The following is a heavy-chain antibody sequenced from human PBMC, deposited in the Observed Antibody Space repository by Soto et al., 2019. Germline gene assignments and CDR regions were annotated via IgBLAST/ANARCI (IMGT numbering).Heavy chain of an antibody. D-gene: IGHD6-19*01. CDR1: GGSISNYY. Sequence: QVQLQESGPGLVKPSETLSLTCTVSGGSISNYYWSWIRQAPGKRLEWIGYIYYTTNYNPSLKRRVTISADTSKNQISLKLTSVAAADTAVYYCARTSPVAGGFDYWGRGTLVTVSS. CDR2: IYYTT. CDR3: ARTSPVAGGFDY. V-gene: IGHV4-59*01. J-gene: IGHJ4*02.